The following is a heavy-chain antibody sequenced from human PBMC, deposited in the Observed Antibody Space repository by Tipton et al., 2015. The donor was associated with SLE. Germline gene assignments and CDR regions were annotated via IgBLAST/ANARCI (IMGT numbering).Heavy chain of an antibody. Sequence: QLVQSGVEVKNPGASVMVSCKASGYIFTDYGFSWVRQAPGQGLEWMGWISVYNGDIKYAHKYQGRVTMTTDPSTTTAYMELRSLRPDDTAVYYCARGAAAGTLGFYYGVDGWGQGTTVTVSS. V-gene: IGHV1-18*01. D-gene: IGHD6-13*01. CDR3: ARGAAAGTLGFYYGVDG. CDR1: GYIFTDYG. J-gene: IGHJ6*02. CDR2: ISVYNGDI.